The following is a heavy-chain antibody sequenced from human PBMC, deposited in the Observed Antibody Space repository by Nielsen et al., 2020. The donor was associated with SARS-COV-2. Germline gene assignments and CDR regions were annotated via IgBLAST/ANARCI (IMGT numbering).Heavy chain of an antibody. J-gene: IGHJ6*03. CDR3: ARGDLVVVPSPILGLGPFFYYFYLDV. CDR2: VSHSGSA. CDR1: GGSVSSNDW. V-gene: IGHV4-4*02. D-gene: IGHD2-2*01. Sequence: SETLSLTCAVSGGSVSSNDWWPWVRQSPGKGLEWIGEVSHSGSAKYNPSLKSRVTLSMDKSKRQFSLRLTSVSAADTAVYFCARGDLVVVPSPILGLGPFFYYFYLDVWGKGTTVIVSS.